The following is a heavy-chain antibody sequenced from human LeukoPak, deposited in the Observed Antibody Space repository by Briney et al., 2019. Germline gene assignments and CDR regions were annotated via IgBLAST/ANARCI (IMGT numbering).Heavy chain of an antibody. V-gene: IGHV4-34*01. CDR2: INHSGST. Sequence: SETLSLTCAVYGGSFSGYYWSWIRQPPGKGLEWIGEINHSGSTNYNPSLKSRVTISVDTSKNQFSLKLSSVTAADTAVYYCARVSGWFGELIDYWGQGTLVTVSS. D-gene: IGHD3-10*01. CDR1: GGSFSGYY. J-gene: IGHJ4*02. CDR3: ARVSGWFGELIDY.